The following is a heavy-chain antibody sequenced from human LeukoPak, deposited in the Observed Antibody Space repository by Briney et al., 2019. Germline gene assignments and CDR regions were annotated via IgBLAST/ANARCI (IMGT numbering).Heavy chain of an antibody. V-gene: IGHV3-30*03. CDR1: GFTFSSYG. Sequence: PGRSLRLSCAASGFTFSSYGMHWVRQAPGKGLEWVAVISYDGSNKYYADSVKGRFTISRDNSKNTLYLQMNSLRAEDTAVYYCAREPRFGSYSIDYWGQGTVVTVSS. J-gene: IGHJ4*02. CDR3: AREPRFGSYSIDY. CDR2: ISYDGSNK. D-gene: IGHD1-26*01.